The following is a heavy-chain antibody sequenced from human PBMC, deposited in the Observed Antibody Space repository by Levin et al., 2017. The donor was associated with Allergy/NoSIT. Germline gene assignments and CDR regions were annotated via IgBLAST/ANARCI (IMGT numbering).Heavy chain of an antibody. Sequence: EASVKVSCKTSGYTFTGYYIQWVRQAPGQGLEWLGRINPNSGATDYAQKFQGRVTMTEDTSVNTVYMELKNLRSDDTAVYFCARGDFFASSGQHPWGQGTLVAVSS. V-gene: IGHV1-2*06. D-gene: IGHD3-3*01. CDR2: INPNSGAT. J-gene: IGHJ5*02. CDR3: ARGDFFASSGQHP. CDR1: GYTFTGYY.